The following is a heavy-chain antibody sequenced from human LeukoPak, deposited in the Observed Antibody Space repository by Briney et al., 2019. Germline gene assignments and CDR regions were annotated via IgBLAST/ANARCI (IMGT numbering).Heavy chain of an antibody. CDR3: ARDPTRSGLDY. D-gene: IGHD4-11*01. CDR2: IYYSGST. CDR1: GGSISSYY. Sequence: SETLSLTCTVSGGSISSYYWSWIWQPPGRGLEWIGYIYYSGSTNYNPSLKSRVTISVDTSKNQFSLKLSTVTAADTAVYYCARDPTRSGLDYWGQGTLVTVSS. V-gene: IGHV4-59*01. J-gene: IGHJ4*02.